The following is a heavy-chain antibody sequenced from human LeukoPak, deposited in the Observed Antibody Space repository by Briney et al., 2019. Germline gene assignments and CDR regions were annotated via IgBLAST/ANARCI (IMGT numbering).Heavy chain of an antibody. D-gene: IGHD3-16*02. CDR3: ASGYDYVWGSYRLDY. Sequence: SETLSLTCTVSGGSISSYYWSWIRRPAGKGLEWIGRIYTSGSTNYNPSLKSRVTMSVDTSKNQFSLKLSSVTAADTAVYYCASGYDYVWGSYRLDYWGQGTLVTVSS. CDR2: IYTSGST. J-gene: IGHJ4*02. V-gene: IGHV4-4*07. CDR1: GGSISSYY.